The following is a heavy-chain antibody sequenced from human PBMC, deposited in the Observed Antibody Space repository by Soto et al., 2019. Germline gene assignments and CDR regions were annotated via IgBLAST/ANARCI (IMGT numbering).Heavy chain of an antibody. CDR2: SSIYNDNT. J-gene: IGHJ5*02. V-gene: IGHV1-18*01. Sequence: QIQLVQSGAEVKKPGASVKVSCKTSGDPFNSYNIDWVRQAPGQGVEWVGWSSIYNDNTDYAKKFQGRVTMTTDTSTSTAYMELRSLRSVDTAVYDCARRKDYYDSSTDSFFDPWGQRTLVTVSS. CDR3: ARRKDYYDSSTDSFFDP. CDR1: GDPFNSYN. D-gene: IGHD3-22*01.